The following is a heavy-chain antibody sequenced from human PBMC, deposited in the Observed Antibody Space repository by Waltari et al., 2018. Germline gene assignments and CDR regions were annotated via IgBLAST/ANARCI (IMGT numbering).Heavy chain of an antibody. CDR2: ISGSGGTT. J-gene: IGHJ4*02. D-gene: IGHD3-22*01. CDR3: AKILHYFDNSAYYFYHFDS. CDR1: GFTFRNYA. V-gene: IGHV3-23*01. Sequence: EVKLLESGGGLVQPGGSLRLSCSASGFTFRNYAMSWVRQAPGKGLEWVSSISGSGGTTYYADSVKGRFTISRDNSKNTLSLQMTSLRAEDTAVYYCAKILHYFDNSAYYFYHFDSWGQGTLVTVSS.